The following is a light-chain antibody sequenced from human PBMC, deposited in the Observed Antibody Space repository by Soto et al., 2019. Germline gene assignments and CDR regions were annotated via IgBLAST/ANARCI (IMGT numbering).Light chain of an antibody. CDR3: QQYGSSRT. CDR2: GAS. V-gene: IGKV3-20*01. CDR1: QSISSDY. Sequence: EVVLTQSPDTLSLSPGERATLSCRASQSISSDYLAWYQQKPGQAPRLLIYGASSRATGIPDRFSGSGSGTEFTLTISRLEPEDFAVYYCQQYGSSRTFGQGTKGDI. J-gene: IGKJ1*01.